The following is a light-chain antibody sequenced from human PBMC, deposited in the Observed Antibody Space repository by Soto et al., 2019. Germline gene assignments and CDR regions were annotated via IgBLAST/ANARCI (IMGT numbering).Light chain of an antibody. V-gene: IGLV2-23*02. CDR3: CSYAGTRTHTV. CDR1: SSDVGSYKL. J-gene: IGLJ7*01. CDR2: EVS. Sequence: QSALTQPASVSGSPGQSITISCTGTSSDVGSYKLVSWYQQHPGKAPKLMISEVSKRPSGISDRFSGSKSGSKASLTISGLQAEDEADYYCCSYAGTRTHTVFGGGTQLTVL.